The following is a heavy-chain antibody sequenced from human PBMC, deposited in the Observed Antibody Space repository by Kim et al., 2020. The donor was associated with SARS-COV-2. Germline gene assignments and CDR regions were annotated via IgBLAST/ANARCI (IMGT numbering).Heavy chain of an antibody. CDR3: ARRGLYGSGSYYRY. CDR2: INHSGST. D-gene: IGHD3-10*01. CDR1: GGSFSGYY. V-gene: IGHV4-34*01. Sequence: SETLSLTCAVYGGSFSGYYWSWIRQPPGKGLEWIGEINHSGSTNYNPSLKSRVTISVDTSKNQFSLKLSSVTAADTAVYYCARRGLYGSGSYYRYWGQGTLVTVSS. J-gene: IGHJ4*02.